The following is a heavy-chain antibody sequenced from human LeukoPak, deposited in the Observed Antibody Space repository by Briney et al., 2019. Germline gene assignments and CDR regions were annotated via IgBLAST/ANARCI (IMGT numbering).Heavy chain of an antibody. J-gene: IGHJ5*02. CDR3: ARVGHGDVWFGH. V-gene: IGHV4-59*01. Sequence: SETLSLTCSVSGGSISTYYWSWIRQPPGKGLEWIGYIHYRGSTNYNPSLRSRVIISVDTSKNQFSLKLSSVSAADTAVYYCARVGHGDVWFGHWGQGTLVTVSS. CDR1: GGSISTYY. CDR2: IHYRGST. D-gene: IGHD3-3*01.